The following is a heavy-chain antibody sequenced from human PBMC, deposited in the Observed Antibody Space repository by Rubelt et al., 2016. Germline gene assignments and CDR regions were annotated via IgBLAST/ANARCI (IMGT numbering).Heavy chain of an antibody. CDR3: ARHGPLGATGAFDI. CDR2: IIPIFGTA. V-gene: IGHV1-69*01. D-gene: IGHD1-26*01. Sequence: SSYAISWVRQAPGQGLEWMGGIIPIFGTANYAQKFQGRVTITADESTSTAYMELSSLRSEDTAVYYCARHGPLGATGAFDIWGQGTMVTVSS. J-gene: IGHJ3*02. CDR1: SSYA.